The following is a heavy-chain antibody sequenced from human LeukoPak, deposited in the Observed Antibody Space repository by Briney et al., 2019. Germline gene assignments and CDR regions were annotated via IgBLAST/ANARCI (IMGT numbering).Heavy chain of an antibody. J-gene: IGHJ6*03. Sequence: GGSLRLSCVVSGFTFSNYWMTWVRQAPGKGLEWVANIQQDGSEKYYVDSVKGRFTIFRDNAKNSVYLQMNSLRAEDTAVYYCARFGYSHGYGWGGGYYYYYMDVWGKGTTVTVSS. D-gene: IGHD5-18*01. CDR2: IQQDGSEK. CDR3: ARFGYSHGYGWGGGYYYYYMDV. CDR1: GFTFSNYW. V-gene: IGHV3-7*01.